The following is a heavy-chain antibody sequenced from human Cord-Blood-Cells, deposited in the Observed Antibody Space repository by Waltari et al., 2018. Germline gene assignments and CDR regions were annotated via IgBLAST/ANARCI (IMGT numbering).Heavy chain of an antibody. CDR2: INPNSGGT. D-gene: IGHD4-4*01. CDR1: GYTFTGYY. CDR3: ARDPGNYYYYYGMDV. V-gene: IGHV1-2*04. Sequence: QVQLVQSGAEVKKPGASVKVSCKASGYTFTGYYMHWVRQAPGQGLEWMGWINPNSGGTNYAQKFQGWVTMTRDTSISTAYMELSRLRSDDTAVYYYARDPGNYYYYYGMDVWGQGTTVTVSS. J-gene: IGHJ6*02.